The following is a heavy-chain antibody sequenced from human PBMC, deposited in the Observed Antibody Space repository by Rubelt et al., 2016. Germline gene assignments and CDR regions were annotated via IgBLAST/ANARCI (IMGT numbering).Heavy chain of an antibody. J-gene: IGHJ4*02. CDR2: ITTNTGNP. V-gene: IGHV7-4-1*02. Sequence: SFAINWVRQAPGQGLEWMGWITTNTGNPTYAQGFPGRFVFSLYTSVSTAYLQISSLKAEDTAVYYCARVLVSGYDIGYWGQGTLVTVSS. D-gene: IGHD5-12*01. CDR3: ARVLVSGYDIGY. CDR1: SFA.